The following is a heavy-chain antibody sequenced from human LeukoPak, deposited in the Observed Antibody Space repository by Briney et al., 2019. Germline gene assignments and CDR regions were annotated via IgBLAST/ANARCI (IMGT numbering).Heavy chain of an antibody. J-gene: IGHJ1*01. CDR3: AKDDDWGRFKD. CDR2: ISPSGGIT. D-gene: IGHD3-16*01. Sequence: GGSPRLSCAASGFTFRSHGMNWVRQAPGKGLEWVSGISPSGGITYYTDSVRGRFTISRDNSKNTVSPQMNSLRGEDTAVYYCAKDDDWGRFKDWGQGTLVTVSS. CDR1: GFTFRSHG. V-gene: IGHV3-23*01.